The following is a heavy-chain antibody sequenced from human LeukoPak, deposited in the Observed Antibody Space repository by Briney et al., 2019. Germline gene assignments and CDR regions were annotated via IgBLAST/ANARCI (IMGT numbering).Heavy chain of an antibody. CDR3: AKVGTYGDYDY. CDR1: GFSFRTYG. CDR2: ISGSGDNT. D-gene: IGHD4-17*01. V-gene: IGHV3-23*01. Sequence: GGSLRLSCAASGFSFRTYGMSWVRQAPGKRLEWVSGISGSGDNTHNADSVKGRFTISRDNSKNTLYLQMNSLRAEDTAVYYCAKVGTYGDYDYWGQGTLVTVSS. J-gene: IGHJ4*02.